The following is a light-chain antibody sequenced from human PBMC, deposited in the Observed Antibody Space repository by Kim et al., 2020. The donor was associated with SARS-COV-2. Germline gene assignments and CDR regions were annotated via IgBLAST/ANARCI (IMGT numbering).Light chain of an antibody. CDR3: QQYRFYSPT. Sequence: ASVGERVTITCRASQDINHRLAWFQQKPGKAPRSLIFATSTLQTGVPSRFSGSGYGTDFTLTIDTLQPEDTATYYCQQYRFYSPTFGQGTKVDIK. J-gene: IGKJ1*01. CDR2: ATS. CDR1: QDINHR. V-gene: IGKV1-16*01.